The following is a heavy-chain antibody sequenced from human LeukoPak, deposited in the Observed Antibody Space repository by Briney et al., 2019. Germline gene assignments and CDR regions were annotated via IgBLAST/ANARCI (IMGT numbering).Heavy chain of an antibody. CDR1: GDSISSDYY. J-gene: IGHJ5*02. D-gene: IGHD3-9*01. V-gene: IGHV4-38-2*02. Sequence: SETLSLTCIVSGDSISSDYYWGWIRQPPGKGLEWIGGSDHGGSIYYNPSLKSRVTILIDTSKNQFSLRVRSMTAADTGVYYCARVPGVYYDSLTGYGSGWFDPWGQGTLVAAPS. CDR3: ARVPGVYYDSLTGYGSGWFDP. CDR2: SDHGGSI.